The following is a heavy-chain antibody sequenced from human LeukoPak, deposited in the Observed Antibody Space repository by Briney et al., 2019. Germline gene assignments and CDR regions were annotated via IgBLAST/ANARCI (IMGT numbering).Heavy chain of an antibody. CDR3: ARDCWGNYYYDSSGYSCF. D-gene: IGHD3-22*01. CDR2: IKQDGSEK. Sequence: GGSLRLSCAASGFTFSTYWMTWVRQAPGKGLEWVANIKQDGSEKYYVDSVKGRFTISRDNAKNSLYLQMNSLRAEDTAVYHRARDCWGNYYYDSSGYSCFWGQGTLVTVSS. V-gene: IGHV3-7*01. J-gene: IGHJ4*02. CDR1: GFTFSTYW.